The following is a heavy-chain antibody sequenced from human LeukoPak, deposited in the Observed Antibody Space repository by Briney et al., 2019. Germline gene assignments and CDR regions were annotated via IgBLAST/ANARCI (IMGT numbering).Heavy chain of an antibody. V-gene: IGHV1-2*02. CDR2: INPNSGGT. CDR1: VYTFTGYY. CDR3: ARTQLVVSFDY. Sequence: ASVTVSCKSSVYTFTGYYMHGVRQAPGQGREGRGWINPNSGGTHYAQKFQGRVTMPRHTSISPAYMELSRLRSDDTAVYYCARTQLVVSFDYWGQGTLVTVSS. D-gene: IGHD2-15*01. J-gene: IGHJ4*02.